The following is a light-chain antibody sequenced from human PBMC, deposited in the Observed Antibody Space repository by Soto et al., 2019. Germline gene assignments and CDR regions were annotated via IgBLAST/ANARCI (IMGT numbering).Light chain of an antibody. V-gene: IGLV3-21*02. CDR1: NIGGKN. J-gene: IGLJ1*01. Sequence: SYELTQPPSVSVAPGQTARISCGGDNIGGKNVHWYQQKSGQAPVLVVYDDTDRPSGIPARFSGSNSGNTATLTITRVEAGDDADYFCHVWHRSSDRGVFGTGTKLTVL. CDR2: DDT. CDR3: HVWHRSSDRGV.